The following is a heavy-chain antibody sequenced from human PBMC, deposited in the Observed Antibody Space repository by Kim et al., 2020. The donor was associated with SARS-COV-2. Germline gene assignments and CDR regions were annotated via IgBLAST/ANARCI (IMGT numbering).Heavy chain of an antibody. CDR3: ARDTSSSYRFDP. CDR2: INPNSGGT. Sequence: ASVKVSCKASGYTFTGYYMHWVRQAPGQGLEWMGWINPNSGGTNYAQKFQGRVTMTRDTSISTAYMELSRLRSDDTAVYYCARDTSSSYRFDPWGQGTLVTVSS. CDR1: GYTFTGYY. D-gene: IGHD6-13*01. V-gene: IGHV1-2*02. J-gene: IGHJ5*02.